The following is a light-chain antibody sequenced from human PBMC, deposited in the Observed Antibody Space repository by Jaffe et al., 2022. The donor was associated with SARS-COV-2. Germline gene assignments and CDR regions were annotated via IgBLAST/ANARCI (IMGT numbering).Light chain of an antibody. Sequence: DIQMTQSPSSLSASVGDRVTITCRASQDISNSLVWYQQKPGKVPKLLIYAASSLQSGVPSRFSGSGSGTDFSLTISSLQPEDVGIYYCQKYNTAPWTFGQGTKVEIK. V-gene: IGKV1-27*01. CDR3: QKYNTAPWT. CDR1: QDISNS. J-gene: IGKJ1*01. CDR2: AAS.